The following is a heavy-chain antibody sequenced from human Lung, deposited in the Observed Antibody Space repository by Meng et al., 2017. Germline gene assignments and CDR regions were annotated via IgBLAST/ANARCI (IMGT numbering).Heavy chain of an antibody. D-gene: IGHD5-24*01. Sequence: EVQLVESGGGLVQPGGSLGLACAASGFTFSTYWMHWASQAPGKGLVWVSHINTDGSSTNYADSVKGRFTISRDNAKNTLYLQMNSLKAEDTAVYDCGRSDGYIRDWGQGTLVTVSS. CDR1: GFTFSTYW. J-gene: IGHJ4*02. CDR3: GRSDGYIRD. CDR2: INTDGSST. V-gene: IGHV3-74*01.